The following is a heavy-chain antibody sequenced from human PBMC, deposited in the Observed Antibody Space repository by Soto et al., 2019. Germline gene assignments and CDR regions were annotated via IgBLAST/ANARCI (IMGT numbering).Heavy chain of an antibody. Sequence: QVQLVQSGAEVKKPGASVKVSCKASGYTFTSYDINWVRQATGQGLEWMGWMNPNSGNTGYAQKFQGRVTRTRNTSISTAYMELSSLRSEDTAVYYCAGASTTVTYYYYGMDVWGQGTTVTVSS. V-gene: IGHV1-8*01. CDR3: AGASTTVTYYYYGMDV. J-gene: IGHJ6*02. CDR1: GYTFTSYD. D-gene: IGHD4-4*01. CDR2: MNPNSGNT.